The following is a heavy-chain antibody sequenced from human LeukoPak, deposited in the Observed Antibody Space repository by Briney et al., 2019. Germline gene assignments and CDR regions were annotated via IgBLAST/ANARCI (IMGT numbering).Heavy chain of an antibody. J-gene: IGHJ4*02. V-gene: IGHV3-23*01. CDR1: GFTLSSYS. CDR2: ITNSGGNT. D-gene: IGHD6-13*01. CDR3: AKAPMEDSWYLHFDY. Sequence: PGGSLRLSCAASGFTLSSYSMNWVRQAPGKGLEWVSAITNSGGNTYYADSVKGRFTISRDNSKNTLYLQINSLRAEDTAIYYCAKAPMEDSWYLHFDYWGQGTLVTVSS.